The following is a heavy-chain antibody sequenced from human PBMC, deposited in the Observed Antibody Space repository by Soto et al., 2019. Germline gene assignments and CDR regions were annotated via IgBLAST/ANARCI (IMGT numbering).Heavy chain of an antibody. CDR2: ISYDSSNK. J-gene: IGHJ4*02. CDR3: AKLVIGYCSGNTCDDY. CDR1: GFTFSYG. V-gene: IGHV3-30*18. D-gene: IGHD2-15*01. Sequence: VQLLESGGGLIQTGGSLRLSCAASGFTFSYGIHWLRQAPGKGLEWVAYISYDSSNKFYGDSVKGRFTISRDHSKNTQFLQMNSLRAEDTAVYYCAKLVIGYCSGNTCDDYWGQGTLVAVSS.